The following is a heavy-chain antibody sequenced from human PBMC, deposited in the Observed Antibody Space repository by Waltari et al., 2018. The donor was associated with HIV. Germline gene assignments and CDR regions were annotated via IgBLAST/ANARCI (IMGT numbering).Heavy chain of an antibody. V-gene: IGHV4-39*01. J-gene: IGHJ4*02. CDR2: IYDSGCT. CDR3: ANLPFVYFDY. Sequence: QVQLQESGPGLVKPSETLSLTCTVSSGSISSSSSYWGWIRQPPGGGLEWIGNIYDSGCTYYNPSLKSRVTISVDTSKNQFSLKLSSVTAADTAVYYCANLPFVYFDYWGQGTLVTVSS. CDR1: SGSISSSSSY.